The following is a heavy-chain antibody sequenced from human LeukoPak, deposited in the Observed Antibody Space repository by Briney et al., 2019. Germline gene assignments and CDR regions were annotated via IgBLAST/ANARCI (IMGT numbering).Heavy chain of an antibody. D-gene: IGHD2-21*02. Sequence: GGSLRLSCAASGFTVSSNYMSWVRQAPGKGLEWVSVIYSGGSTYYADSVKGRFTISRDNSKNTLYLQMNSLRAEDTAVYYCASTHCGGDCSVPFDYWGQGTLVTASS. CDR2: IYSGGST. J-gene: IGHJ4*02. V-gene: IGHV3-53*01. CDR3: ASTHCGGDCSVPFDY. CDR1: GFTVSSNY.